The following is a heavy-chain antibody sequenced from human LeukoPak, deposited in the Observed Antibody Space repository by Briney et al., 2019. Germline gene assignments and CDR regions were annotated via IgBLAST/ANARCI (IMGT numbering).Heavy chain of an antibody. V-gene: IGHV5-51*01. CDR3: ARQGTSGYANWFDP. Sequence: GESLKISCKGSGYSFPNYLIGWVRQMPGKGLEWMGIIYPGDSDTRYSPSFQGQVTMSVDESTSTAYLQWSKLKASDTATYYCARQGTSGYANWFDPWGQGTLVTVSS. CDR1: GYSFPNYL. J-gene: IGHJ5*02. CDR2: IYPGDSDT. D-gene: IGHD3-22*01.